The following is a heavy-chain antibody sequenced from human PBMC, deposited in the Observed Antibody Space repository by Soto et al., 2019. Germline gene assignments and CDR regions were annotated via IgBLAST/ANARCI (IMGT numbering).Heavy chain of an antibody. CDR2: IYHNDIT. Sequence: PETLSLACAVSVVSVWSGDWWNCVRQSPGRGLEWIGEIYHNDITNYNPSLKSRVTMSVDKSKNHFSLKLSSVTAADTGVYYCARGLEQLDRRGSLDYWGQGTLVTVSS. CDR1: VVSVWSGDW. CDR3: ARGLEQLDRRGSLDY. J-gene: IGHJ4*02. D-gene: IGHD1-1*01. V-gene: IGHV4-4*03.